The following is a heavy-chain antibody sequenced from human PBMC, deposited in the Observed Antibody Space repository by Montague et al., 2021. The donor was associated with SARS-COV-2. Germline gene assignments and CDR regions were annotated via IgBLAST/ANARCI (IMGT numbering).Heavy chain of an antibody. J-gene: IGHJ6*02. CDR2: INHSGST. D-gene: IGHD2-2*01. Sequence: SETLSLTCAVYGGSFSGYYWSWIRQPPGKGLEWIGEINHSGSTXXXPSXXXRVTISVDTSKNQFSLKLSSVTAADTAVYFCARGFRSVVPAVLGVAFYYYFEMDVWGQGTPVTVSS. V-gene: IGHV4-34*01. CDR3: ARGFRSVVPAVLGVAFYYYFEMDV. CDR1: GGSFSGYY.